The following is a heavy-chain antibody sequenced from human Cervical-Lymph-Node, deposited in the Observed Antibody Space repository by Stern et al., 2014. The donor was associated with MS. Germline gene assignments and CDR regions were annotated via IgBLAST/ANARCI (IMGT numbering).Heavy chain of an antibody. CDR1: GFPFSSYG. D-gene: IGHD3-22*01. J-gene: IGHJ4*02. CDR3: AKAVWGYYDSCASDN. V-gene: IGHV3-30*18. Sequence: VHLVESGGGVVQPGRSLRLSCTASGFPFSSYGMHWVRQAPGKGLEWVAVISYDGSNEYYEDFVKGRFTISRDNSKNTLYLQMNSLRTEDTAMYYCAKAVWGYYDSCASDNWGQGTLVTVSS. CDR2: ISYDGSNE.